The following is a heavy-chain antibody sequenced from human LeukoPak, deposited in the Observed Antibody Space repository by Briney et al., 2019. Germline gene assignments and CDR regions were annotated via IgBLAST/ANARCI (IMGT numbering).Heavy chain of an antibody. V-gene: IGHV3-30*02. CDR1: GFTFSSYG. J-gene: IGHJ4*02. D-gene: IGHD5-18*01. CDR2: IRYDGSNK. CDR3: AKESVVQLWFHETHIDY. Sequence: SGGSLRLSCAASGFTFSSYGMHWVRQAPGKGLEWVAFIRYDGSNKYYADTVKGRFTISRDNSKKTLYLQMNSLRAEDTAVYYCAKESVVQLWFHETHIDYCGQGTLFTVSS.